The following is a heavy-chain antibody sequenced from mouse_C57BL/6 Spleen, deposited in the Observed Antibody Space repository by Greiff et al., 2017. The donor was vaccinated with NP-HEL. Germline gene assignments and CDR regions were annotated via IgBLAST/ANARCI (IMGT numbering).Heavy chain of an antibody. D-gene: IGHD1-1*01. CDR2: IDPNSGGT. CDR3: ARETTTVVENPYFDV. V-gene: IGHV1-72*01. J-gene: IGHJ1*03. Sequence: QVQLQQPGAELVKPGASVKLSCKASGYTFTSYWMHWVKQRPGRGLEWIGRIDPNSGGTKYNEKFKSKATLTVDKPSSTAYMQLSSLTSEDSAVYYCARETTTVVENPYFDVWGTGTTVTVSS. CDR1: GYTFTSYW.